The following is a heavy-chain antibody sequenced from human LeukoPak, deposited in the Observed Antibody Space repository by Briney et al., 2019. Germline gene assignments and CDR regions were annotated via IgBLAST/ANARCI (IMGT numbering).Heavy chain of an antibody. V-gene: IGHV4-4*07. CDR2: IYTSGST. CDR1: GGSISSYY. D-gene: IGHD3-10*01. J-gene: IGHJ5*02. CDR3: ARMSYNSGSYSA. Sequence: SETLCLTCTVSGGSISSYYWSWIRQPAGKGLEWIGRIYTSGSTNYNPSLKSRVTMSVDTSKNQFSLKLSSVTAADTAVYYCARMSYNSGSYSAWGRGTLVTVSS.